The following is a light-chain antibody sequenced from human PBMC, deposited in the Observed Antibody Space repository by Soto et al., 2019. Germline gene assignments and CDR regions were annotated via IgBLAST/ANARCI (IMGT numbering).Light chain of an antibody. CDR2: DVS. V-gene: IGLV2-14*01. CDR3: SSYTSGNTRI. CDR1: SSDVGGYNY. Sequence: QSVLTQPASVSGSPGQSITISCTGTSSDVGGYNYVSWYQQHPGKAPKLMIYDVSAPPSGVSNRFSGSKSGNTASLTISGLQDEDEADYYCSSYTSGNTRIFGGGTKVTVL. J-gene: IGLJ2*01.